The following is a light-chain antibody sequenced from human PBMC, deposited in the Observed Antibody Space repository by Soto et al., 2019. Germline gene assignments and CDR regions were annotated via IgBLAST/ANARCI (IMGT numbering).Light chain of an antibody. V-gene: IGLV2-14*01. CDR2: DVT. CDR1: SSDVGGYNY. J-gene: IGLJ2*01. CDR3: SSYTSSTTVV. Sequence: QSAPTQPASVSGSPGQSITISCTGTSSDVGGYNYVSWYQQLPGKAPKLMIYDVTNRPSGVSNRFSGSKSGNTASLTISGLQAEDEADYYCSSYTSSTTVVFGGGTKLTVL.